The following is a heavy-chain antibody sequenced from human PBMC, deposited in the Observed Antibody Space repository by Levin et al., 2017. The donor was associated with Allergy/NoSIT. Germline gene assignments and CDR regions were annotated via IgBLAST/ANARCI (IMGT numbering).Heavy chain of an antibody. CDR2: IYPGDSNT. CDR3: ARHKTAILNPLGDGIDS. Sequence: RGESLKISCKASGYSFTSYWIGWVRQMPGKGLEWMGIIYPGDSNTRYSPSFQGQVTISADKSISTAYLQWSSLKASDTAMYYCARHKTAILNPLGDGIDSWGQGSLVTVSS. CDR1: GYSFTSYW. V-gene: IGHV5-51*01. J-gene: IGHJ4*02. D-gene: IGHD5-18*01.